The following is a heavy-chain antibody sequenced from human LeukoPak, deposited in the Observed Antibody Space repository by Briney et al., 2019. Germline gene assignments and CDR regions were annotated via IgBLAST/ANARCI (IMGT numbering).Heavy chain of an antibody. CDR1: GYSFTSYW. J-gene: IGHJ5*02. CDR3: ARGEIAAAVPTRFDP. CDR2: IYPGDSDT. V-gene: IGHV5-51*01. Sequence: GESLKISCKGSGYSFTSYWIGWVRQMPGKGLEWMGIIYPGDSDTRYSPSFQGQVTISADKSIGTAYLQWSSLKASDTAMYYCARGEIAAAVPTRFDPWGQGTLVTVSS. D-gene: IGHD6-13*01.